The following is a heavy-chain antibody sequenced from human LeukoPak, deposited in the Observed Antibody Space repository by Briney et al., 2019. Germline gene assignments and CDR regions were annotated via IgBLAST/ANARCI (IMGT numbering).Heavy chain of an antibody. V-gene: IGHV4-59*01. D-gene: IGHD4-23*01. CDR2: IYYSGST. J-gene: IGHJ4*02. Sequence: PSETLSLTRTVSGGSISSYYWSWIRQPPGKGLEWIGYIYYSGSTNYHPSLKSRVTISVDTSKNQFSLKLSSVTAADTAVYYCARVRPFYGGNSVLNYFDYWGQGTLVTVSS. CDR3: ARVRPFYGGNSVLNYFDY. CDR1: GGSISSYY.